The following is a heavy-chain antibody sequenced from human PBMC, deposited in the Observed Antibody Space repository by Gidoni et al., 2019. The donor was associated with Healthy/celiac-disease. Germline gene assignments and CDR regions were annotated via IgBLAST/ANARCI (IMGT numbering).Heavy chain of an antibody. D-gene: IGHD3-10*01. J-gene: IGHJ5*02. CDR2: IYPGDSDT. V-gene: IGHV5-51*03. CDR3: ARSGRGSEPWFDP. Sequence: EVQLVQSGAEVKKPGESLNISCKGSCYSFNSYWIGWVRQMPGKGLEWMGTIYPGDSDTRYSTSFKGQVTISADKAISTAYLQWSSLKASDTAMYYCARSGRGSEPWFDPWGQGTLVTVSS. CDR1: CYSFNSYW.